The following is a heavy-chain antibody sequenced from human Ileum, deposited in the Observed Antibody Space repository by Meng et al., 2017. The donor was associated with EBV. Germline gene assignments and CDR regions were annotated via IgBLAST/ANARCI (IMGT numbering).Heavy chain of an antibody. V-gene: IGHV3-23*04. Sequence: GQVVGSGGGSGHPGGSLRLSCAASGFNFNNYAMTWVRQAPGKGLEYVSGISGSGRTTDYADSVKGRFTISRDNSKNTHYLQLNSLRAEDTAVYFCARMSSVALPAAIDYWGQGTLVTVSS. CDR2: ISGSGRTT. J-gene: IGHJ4*02. CDR3: ARMSSVALPAAIDY. D-gene: IGHD2-2*01. CDR1: GFNFNNYA.